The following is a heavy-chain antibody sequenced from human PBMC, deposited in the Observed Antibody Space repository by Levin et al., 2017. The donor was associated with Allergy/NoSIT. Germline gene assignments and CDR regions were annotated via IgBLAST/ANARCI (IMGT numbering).Heavy chain of an antibody. J-gene: IGHJ4*02. CDR3: ARATPSSGWSYYFDY. V-gene: IGHV4-59*01. Sequence: SQTLSLTCTVSGGSISSYYWSWIRQPPGKGLEWIGYIYYSGSTNYNPSLKSRVTISVDTSKNQFSLKLSSVTAADTAVYYCARATPSSGWSYYFDYWGQGTLVTVSS. CDR1: GGSISSYY. CDR2: IYYSGST. D-gene: IGHD6-19*01.